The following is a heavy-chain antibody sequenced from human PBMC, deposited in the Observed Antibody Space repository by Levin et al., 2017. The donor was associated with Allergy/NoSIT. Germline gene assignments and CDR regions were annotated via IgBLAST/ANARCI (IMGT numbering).Heavy chain of an antibody. V-gene: IGHV3-21*01. CDR3: ARVGPGSGSYHLDY. J-gene: IGHJ4*02. D-gene: IGHD3-10*01. Sequence: GGSLRLSCAASGFTFSSYSMNWVRQAPGKGLEWVSSISSSSSYIYYADSVKGRFTISRDNAKNSLYLQINSLRAEDTAVYYCARVGPGSGSYHLDYWGQGTLVTVSS. CDR1: GFTFSSYS. CDR2: ISSSSSYI.